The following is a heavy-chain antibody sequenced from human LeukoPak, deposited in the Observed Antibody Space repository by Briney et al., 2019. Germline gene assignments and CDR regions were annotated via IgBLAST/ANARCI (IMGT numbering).Heavy chain of an antibody. D-gene: IGHD1-26*01. CDR2: ISSSSSTI. CDR1: GFTFSSYS. V-gene: IGHV3-48*04. CDR3: ARDRGGSYSAIDY. J-gene: IGHJ4*02. Sequence: GGSLRLSCAASGFTFSSYSMNWVRQALGKGLEWVSFISSSSSTIYYADSVKGRFTISRDNAKNSLYLRMNSLRAEDTAVYYCARDRGGSYSAIDYWGQGTLVTVSS.